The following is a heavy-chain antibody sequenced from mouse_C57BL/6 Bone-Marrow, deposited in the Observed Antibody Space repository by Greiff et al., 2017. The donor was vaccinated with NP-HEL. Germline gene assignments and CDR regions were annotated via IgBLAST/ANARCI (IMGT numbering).Heavy chain of an antibody. CDR3: ARASFKPYGRFDYAMDY. CDR2: ISDGGSYT. D-gene: IGHD1-1*01. CDR1: GFTFSSYA. J-gene: IGHJ4*01. Sequence: EVQRVESGGGLVKPGGSLKLSCAASGFTFSSYAMSWVRHTPEKRLEWVATISDGGSYTYYPDNVKGRFTISRDNAKNNLYLQMSHLKSEDTAMYYCARASFKPYGRFDYAMDYWGQGTSVTVSS. V-gene: IGHV5-4*01.